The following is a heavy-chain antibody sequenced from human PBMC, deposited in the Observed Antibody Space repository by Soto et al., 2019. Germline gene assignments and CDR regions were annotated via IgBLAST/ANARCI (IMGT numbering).Heavy chain of an antibody. CDR1: GGSISSYY. D-gene: IGHD2-2*01. V-gene: IGHV4-59*08. J-gene: IGHJ5*02. CDR3: ASHHCSSTSCYFRWFDP. Sequence: SETLSLTCTVSGGSISSYYWSWIRQPPGKGLEWIGYIYYSGSTNYNPSLKSRVTISVDTSKNQFSLKLSSVTAADTAVYYCASHHCSSTSCYFRWFDPWGQGTLVTVSS. CDR2: IYYSGST.